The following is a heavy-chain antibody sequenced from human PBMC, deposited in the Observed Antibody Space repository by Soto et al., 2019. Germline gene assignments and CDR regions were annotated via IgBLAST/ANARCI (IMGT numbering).Heavy chain of an antibody. Sequence: NPSETLSLTCAVYGGSFSGYYWSWIRQPPGKGLEWIGEINHSGSTNYNPSLKSRVTISVDTSKNQFSLKLSSVTAADTAVYYCARSSGLRLQLDYWGQGTLVTVSS. CDR2: INHSGST. J-gene: IGHJ4*02. CDR3: ARSSGLRLQLDY. CDR1: GGSFSGYY. V-gene: IGHV4-34*01. D-gene: IGHD4-17*01.